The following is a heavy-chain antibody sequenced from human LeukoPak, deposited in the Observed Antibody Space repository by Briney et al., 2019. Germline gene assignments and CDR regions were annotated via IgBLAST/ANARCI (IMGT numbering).Heavy chain of an antibody. CDR2: ISGDGVGT. CDR3: AKRGSTTNHFDS. CDR1: GFTFSTCA. Sequence: PGGSLRLSCAASGFTFSTCAMTWVRQAPGKGLEWVSSISGDGVGTYYADSVKGRFTISRDNSKNSVNLQMNSLRVEDTAVYYCAKRGSTTNHFDSWGQGTLVTVSS. V-gene: IGHV3-23*01. J-gene: IGHJ4*02. D-gene: IGHD2-2*01.